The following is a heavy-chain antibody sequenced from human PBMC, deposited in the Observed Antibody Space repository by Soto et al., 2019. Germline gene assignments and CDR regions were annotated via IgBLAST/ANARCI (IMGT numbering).Heavy chain of an antibody. Sequence: QVQLVQSGAEVKKPGASVKVSCKASAYTFTSYAMHWVRQAPGQRLEWMGWINAGNGNTKYSQKFQGRVTITRDTSASTAYMELSSLRPEDTAVYYCASHIAAAWVDYWGQGTLVTVSS. J-gene: IGHJ4*02. D-gene: IGHD6-13*01. CDR3: ASHIAAAWVDY. CDR2: INAGNGNT. V-gene: IGHV1-3*01. CDR1: AYTFTSYA.